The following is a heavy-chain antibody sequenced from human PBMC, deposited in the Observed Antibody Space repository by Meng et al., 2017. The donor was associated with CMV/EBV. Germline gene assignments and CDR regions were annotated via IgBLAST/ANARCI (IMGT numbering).Heavy chain of an antibody. V-gene: IGHV4-4*02. CDR2: IYHSGST. D-gene: IGHD6-13*01. Sequence: ISSSNWWSWVRLPPGKVLEWIGGIYHSGSTNYNPSLKSRVTISVDKSKNQFSLKLSSVTAADTAVYYCASWAPAIAAAGSTLAVFDYWGQGTLVTVSS. CDR1: ISSSNW. J-gene: IGHJ4*02. CDR3: ASWAPAIAAAGSTLAVFDY.